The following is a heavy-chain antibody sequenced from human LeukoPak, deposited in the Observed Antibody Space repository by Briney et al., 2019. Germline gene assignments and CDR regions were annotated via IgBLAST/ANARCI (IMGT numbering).Heavy chain of an antibody. CDR3: ARVSTAPSSMVRGNWFDP. CDR1: GFTFSDYY. J-gene: IGHJ5*02. D-gene: IGHD3-10*01. V-gene: IGHV3-11*01. CDR2: ISSSGSTI. Sequence: GSLRLSCAASGFTFSDYYMSWIRQAPEEGLEWVSYISSSGSTIYYADSVKGRFTISRDNAKNSLYLQMNSLRAEDTAVYYCARVSTAPSSMVRGNWFDPWGQGTLVTVSS.